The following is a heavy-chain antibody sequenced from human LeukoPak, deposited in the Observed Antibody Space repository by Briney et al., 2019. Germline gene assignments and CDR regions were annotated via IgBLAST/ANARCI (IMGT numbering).Heavy chain of an antibody. J-gene: IGHJ6*04. CDR2: IYYSGTT. Sequence: PSETLSLTCTVSGGSIISSSYYWGWIRQPPEKGLEWIGSIYYSGTTYHTPSLQSRVTISVDTSNNDFSLKLNSVTAADTAVYYCARMGMSYYGSGGPYYGIDVWGKGTTVTVSS. CDR1: GGSIISSSYY. CDR3: ARMGMSYYGSGGPYYGIDV. V-gene: IGHV4-39*07. D-gene: IGHD3-10*01.